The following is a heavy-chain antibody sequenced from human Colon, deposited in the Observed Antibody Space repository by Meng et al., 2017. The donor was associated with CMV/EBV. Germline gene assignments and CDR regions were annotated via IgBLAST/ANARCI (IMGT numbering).Heavy chain of an antibody. Sequence: VTRQQLATALLKRSATRSLTLPVYGGSFSGYWTWLRQSPERGLEWIGEVSHSGTTYFNPALQNRLTLSADPSMKSFSLRLSSVTAADAAVYYCARGWVRDRSSLHFDIWGQGTLVTVSS. V-gene: IGHV4-34*01. CDR2: VSHSGTT. J-gene: IGHJ4*02. D-gene: IGHD6-6*01. CDR1: GGSFSGY. CDR3: ARGWVRDRSSLHFDI.